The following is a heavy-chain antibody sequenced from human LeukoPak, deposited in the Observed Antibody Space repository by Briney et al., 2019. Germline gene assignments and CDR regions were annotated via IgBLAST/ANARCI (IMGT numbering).Heavy chain of an antibody. CDR3: ARRNRSGSYDY. V-gene: IGHV4-61*08. CDR2: VYYSGST. D-gene: IGHD3-10*01. CDR1: GGSVSSGAYH. Sequence: SETLSLTCTVSGGSVSSGAYHGSWIRQPPGKGLEWIGSVYYSGSTKYNPSLKSRVTISVDTSKNQFSLKLSSVTAADTAVYYCARRNRSGSYDYWGQGTLVTVSS. J-gene: IGHJ4*02.